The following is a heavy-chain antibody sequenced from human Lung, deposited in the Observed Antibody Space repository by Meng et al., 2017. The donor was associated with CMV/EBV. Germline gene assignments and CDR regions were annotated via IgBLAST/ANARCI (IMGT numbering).Heavy chain of an antibody. CDR3: ARGFHGTVDY. J-gene: IGHJ4*02. Sequence: SXTXSLTCTVSGYSINSGYYWGWIRQPPGKGLEWIGSVYKSGTTYYKPSLKSRVTIPLETSKNQFSLKLSSVTAADTAVYYCARGFHGTVDYWGQGTLVTVSS. CDR2: VYKSGTT. V-gene: IGHV4-38-2*02. CDR1: GYSINSGYY.